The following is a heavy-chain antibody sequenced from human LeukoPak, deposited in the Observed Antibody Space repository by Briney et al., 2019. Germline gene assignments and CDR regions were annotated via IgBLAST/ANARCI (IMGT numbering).Heavy chain of an antibody. CDR1: DYTFTSYG. CDR2: ISGSNGNT. CDR3: ARYPLSYSRKWRYYIVS. Sequence: ASVKVSCKASDYTFTSYGVSWVRQAPGQGLEWMGWISGSNGNTNYAQKLQGRVTMTTDTSTSTAYMELRSLRSDDTAVYYGARYPLSYSRKWRYYIVSWGPGTLLTVSS. D-gene: IGHD1-26*01. J-gene: IGHJ4*02. V-gene: IGHV1-18*01.